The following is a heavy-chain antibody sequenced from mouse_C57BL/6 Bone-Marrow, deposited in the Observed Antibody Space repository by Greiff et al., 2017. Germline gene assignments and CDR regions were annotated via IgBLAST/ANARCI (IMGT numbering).Heavy chain of an antibody. Sequence: QVQLKESGAELARPGASVKLSCTASGYTFTSYGISWVKQRTGQGLEWIGEIYPRSGNTYYNEKFKGKATLTADKSSSTAYMELRSLTSEDSAVYFCARFPTVVARGYWGQGTTRPVS. CDR2: IYPRSGNT. D-gene: IGHD1-1*01. V-gene: IGHV1-81*01. CDR3: ARFPTVVARGY. CDR1: GYTFTSYG. J-gene: IGHJ2*01.